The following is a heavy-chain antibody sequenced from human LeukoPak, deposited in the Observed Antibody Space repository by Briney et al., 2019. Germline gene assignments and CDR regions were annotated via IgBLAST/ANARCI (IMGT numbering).Heavy chain of an antibody. V-gene: IGHV4-39*01. D-gene: IGHD3-10*01. J-gene: IGHJ5*02. CDR2: IYYSGST. Sequence: PSETLSLTCTVSGGSISSSLYYWAWIRQPPGKGLEWIGSIYYSGSTYYNPSLKSRVTISVDTSKNQFSLKLSSVTAADTAVYYCARRPMGGRFDPWGQGTLVTVSS. CDR3: ARRPMGGRFDP. CDR1: GGSISSSLYY.